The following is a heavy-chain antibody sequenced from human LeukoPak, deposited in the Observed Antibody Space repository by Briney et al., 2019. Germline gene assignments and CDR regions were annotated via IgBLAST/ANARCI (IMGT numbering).Heavy chain of an antibody. CDR3: ARQSRSLNWFDP. V-gene: IGHV4-59*08. D-gene: IGHD3-16*01. Sequence: SETLSLTCTVSGGCISSYYWSWMRHPPGKGLDWIGYIYYSGSTSYNPSLKSRVTISVDTSKNQFSLKLSSVTAADTAVYYCARQSRSLNWFDPWGQGTLVTVSS. J-gene: IGHJ5*02. CDR1: GGCISSYY. CDR2: IYYSGST.